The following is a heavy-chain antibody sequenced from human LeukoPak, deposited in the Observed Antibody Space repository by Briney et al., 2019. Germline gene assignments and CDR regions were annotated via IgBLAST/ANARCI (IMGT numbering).Heavy chain of an antibody. Sequence: PGGSLRLSCAASGFTFSSYSMNWVRQAPGKGLEWVSYISSSSSTIYYADSVKGRFTISRDNAKNSLYLQMNSLRAEDTAVYYCARGDYYDSSGYSPYAFDIWGQGTMVTVSS. J-gene: IGHJ3*02. V-gene: IGHV3-48*01. CDR1: GFTFSSYS. CDR3: ARGDYYDSSGYSPYAFDI. D-gene: IGHD3-22*01. CDR2: ISSSSSTI.